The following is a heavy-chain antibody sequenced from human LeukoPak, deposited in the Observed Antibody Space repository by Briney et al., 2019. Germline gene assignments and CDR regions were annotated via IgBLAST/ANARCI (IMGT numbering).Heavy chain of an antibody. CDR2: IYNSGRT. CDR1: GGSISSGTYY. J-gene: IGHJ3*02. Sequence: SQTLSLTCTVSGGSISSGTYYWCSIRKPAGKGLGGIGRIYNSGRTKYNPSLKSRVAMSVDTSKTQFSLKLSCVTAAPTAVYYCARDATVTKDAFGIWGQGTMVTVSS. CDR3: ARDATVTKDAFGI. D-gene: IGHD4-17*01. V-gene: IGHV4-61*02.